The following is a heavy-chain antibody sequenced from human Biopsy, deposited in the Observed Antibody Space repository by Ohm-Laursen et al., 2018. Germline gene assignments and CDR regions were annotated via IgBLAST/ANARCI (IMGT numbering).Heavy chain of an antibody. CDR1: GYTFTGQY. CDR3: AKGQDLRGGAEYFQH. D-gene: IGHD2-15*01. J-gene: IGHJ1*01. Sequence: GASVKVSCKASGYTFTGQYLHWVRQVPGQELEWMGWINPHSGTTKFAQDFQGRVTMTRDTSITTAYMELRRLRSDDTAVYYCAKGQDLRGGAEYFQHWGQGALVTVSS. V-gene: IGHV1-2*02. CDR2: INPHSGTT.